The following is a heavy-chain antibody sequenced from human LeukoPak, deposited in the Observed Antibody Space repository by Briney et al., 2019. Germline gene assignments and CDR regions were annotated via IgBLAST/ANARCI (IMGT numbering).Heavy chain of an antibody. D-gene: IGHD1-26*01. CDR2: IYSGGTT. CDR3: ARGGSYYAFDI. CDR1: GFTVSSNY. Sequence: GSLRLSCAASGFTVSSNYMSWVRQAPGKGLEWVSVIYSGGTTYYADSVKGRFTISRDNSKNTLYLQMNSLRAEDTAVYYCARGGSYYAFDIWGQGTMVTVSS. J-gene: IGHJ3*02. V-gene: IGHV3-53*01.